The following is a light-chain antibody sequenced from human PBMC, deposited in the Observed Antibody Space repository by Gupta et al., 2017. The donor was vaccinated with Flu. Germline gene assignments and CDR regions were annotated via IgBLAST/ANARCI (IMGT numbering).Light chain of an antibody. Sequence: QSALTQPASVSGSPGQSITISCTGTTIDVGGYDYVSWFQQHPGKAPKLMMYEVSNRPSGVSSRVSGSKSGNAASLTISGLQAEDEADDDCSSFTSTNTWVFGGGTKLTVL. V-gene: IGLV2-14*01. CDR2: EVS. CDR3: SSFTSTNTWV. J-gene: IGLJ3*02. CDR1: TIDVGGYDY.